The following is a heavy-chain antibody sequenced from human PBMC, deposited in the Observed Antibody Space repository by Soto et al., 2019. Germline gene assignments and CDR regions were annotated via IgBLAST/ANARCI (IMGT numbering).Heavy chain of an antibody. CDR2: THYSGGA. CDR3: ASGTTITDFTSGVCYPVAGYFYRDV. CDR1: GGSFNDYY. Sequence: QVQLHESGPGLVKPSETLCLTCTVSGGSFNDYYWSWIRQPPGQGLEWVGYTHYSGGAIYSPSLKSRVIKSIDNPKNQISLTLNAVTAADTTVYECASGTTITDFTSGVCYPVAGYFYRDVWGKGTVVTVS. V-gene: IGHV4-59*08. D-gene: IGHD2-8*01. J-gene: IGHJ6*03.